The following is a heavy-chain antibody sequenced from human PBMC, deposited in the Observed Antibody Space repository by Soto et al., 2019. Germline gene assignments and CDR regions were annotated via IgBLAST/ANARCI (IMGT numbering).Heavy chain of an antibody. CDR3: ASDYGEIDAFDS. D-gene: IGHD3-10*01. CDR2: VIPTLATA. Sequence: QVQLVQSGAEVKKPGSSVKVSCKTSGGPFNNHAINWVRQAPGQGLEWVGLVIPTLATADYAQKFQGRVTMTADEVTNTAYMELSSLRSEDTGVYYCASDYGEIDAFDSGGQGTLVTVSS. J-gene: IGHJ3*02. V-gene: IGHV1-69*01. CDR1: GGPFNNHA.